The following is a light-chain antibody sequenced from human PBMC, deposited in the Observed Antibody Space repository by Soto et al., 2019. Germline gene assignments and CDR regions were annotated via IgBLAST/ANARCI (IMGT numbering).Light chain of an antibody. V-gene: IGLV2-18*02. CDR1: SSDVGSSNG. CDR3: SSYTRSSTYV. Sequence: QSVLTQPPSVSGSPGQSVTISCTGTSSDVGSSNGVSWYQQPPGTAPKLMIYDVSNRPSGVPDRFSGSKSGNTASLTISGLQAEDGADYYCSSYTRSSTYVFGTGTKVTVL. CDR2: DVS. J-gene: IGLJ1*01.